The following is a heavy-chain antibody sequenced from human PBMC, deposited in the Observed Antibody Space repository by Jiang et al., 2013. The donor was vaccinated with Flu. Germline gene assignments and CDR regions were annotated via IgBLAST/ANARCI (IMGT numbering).Heavy chain of an antibody. D-gene: IGHD6-19*01. V-gene: IGHV3-48*02. CDR3: ARVIGQWLPPYHYYYMDV. Sequence: ISSSSTAIHYAASVKGRITISRDNAKNSLYLQMNSLRDEDTAVYYCARVIGQWLPPYHYYYMDVWGKGTTVTVSS. J-gene: IGHJ6*03. CDR2: ISSSSTAI.